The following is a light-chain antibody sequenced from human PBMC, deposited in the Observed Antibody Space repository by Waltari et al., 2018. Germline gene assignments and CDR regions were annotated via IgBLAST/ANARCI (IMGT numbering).Light chain of an antibody. CDR3: QQLNSYPLT. CDR1: QGISNK. Sequence: DIQLTQSPSFLSASVRDRVTITCRASQGISNKSAWYQQKPGKSPKLLIYSASTLQSGVPSRFSGSGSGTEFSLTISSLQPEDFATYYCQQLNSYPLTFGGGTKVEIK. CDR2: SAS. V-gene: IGKV1-9*01. J-gene: IGKJ4*01.